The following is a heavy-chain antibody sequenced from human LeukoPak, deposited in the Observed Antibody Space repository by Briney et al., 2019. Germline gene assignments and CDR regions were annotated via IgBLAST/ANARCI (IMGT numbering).Heavy chain of an antibody. V-gene: IGHV3-33*01. D-gene: IGHD6-13*01. Sequence: PGGSLRLSCAAPGFTFSSFGMHWGRQAPRKGLEWVAVIWYDASNKYYADSVKGRFTISRDNSKNTLYLQMNSLRDDDTAVYYCVRGVGVSRFNYLDSWGQGTLVIVSS. CDR3: VRGVGVSRFNYLDS. CDR1: GFTFSSFG. CDR2: IWYDASNK. J-gene: IGHJ4*02.